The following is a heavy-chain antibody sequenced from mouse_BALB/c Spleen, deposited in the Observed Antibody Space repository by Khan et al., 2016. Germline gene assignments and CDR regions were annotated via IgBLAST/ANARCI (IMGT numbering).Heavy chain of an antibody. J-gene: IGHJ2*01. V-gene: IGHV3-2*02. CDR3: AVIHYYGYFDY. CDR1: GYSITSDYV. D-gene: IGHD1-2*01. CDR2: ISYSGST. Sequence: EVQLQELGPGLVKPSQSLSLTCTVTGYSITSDYVWNWIRQFPGDNLEWLGFISYSGSTISNPSLKSRISITRDTSKNQFFLQLNSVTTDDTATYYCAVIHYYGYFDYWGQGTTLTVSS.